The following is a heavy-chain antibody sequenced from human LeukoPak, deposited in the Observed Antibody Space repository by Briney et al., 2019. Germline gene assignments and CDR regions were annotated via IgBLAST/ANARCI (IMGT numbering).Heavy chain of an antibody. CDR3: ARDPTGAGDFYFDY. J-gene: IGHJ4*02. D-gene: IGHD2-21*02. V-gene: IGHV3-7*03. Sequence: GGSLRLSRAASGFTFSSYWMSWVRQAPGKGLEWVANIKQDGSEKYYVDSVKGRFTISRDNAKNSLYLQMNSLRAEDTAVYYCARDPTGAGDFYFDYWGQGTLVTVSS. CDR1: GFTFSSYW. CDR2: IKQDGSEK.